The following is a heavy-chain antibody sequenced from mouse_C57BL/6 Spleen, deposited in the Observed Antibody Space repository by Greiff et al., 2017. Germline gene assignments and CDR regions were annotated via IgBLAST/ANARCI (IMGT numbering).Heavy chain of an antibody. D-gene: IGHD2-5*01. J-gene: IGHJ3*01. Sequence: EVMLVESGGGLVKPGGSLKLSCAASGFTFSSYTMSWVRQTPEKRLEWVATISGGGGNTYYPDSVKGRFTISRDNAKNTLYLQMSSLRSEDTALYYCARGYSNYEGAWFAYWGQGTLVTVSA. CDR2: ISGGGGNT. V-gene: IGHV5-9*01. CDR3: ARGYSNYEGAWFAY. CDR1: GFTFSSYT.